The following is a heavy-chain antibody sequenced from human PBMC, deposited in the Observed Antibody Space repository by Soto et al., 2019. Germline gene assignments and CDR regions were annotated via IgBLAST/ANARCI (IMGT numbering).Heavy chain of an antibody. CDR2: IIPIFGTA. CDR1: GGTFSSYA. V-gene: IGHV1-69*06. J-gene: IGHJ6*02. Sequence: SVKVSCKASGGTFSSYAISWVRQAPGQGLEWMGGIIPIFGTANYAQKFQGRVTITADKSTSTAYMELSSLRSEDTAVYYCARDRGSSIAAAGTPGYYYYGMDVWGQGTTVTVSS. CDR3: ARDRGSSIAAAGTPGYYYYGMDV. D-gene: IGHD6-13*01.